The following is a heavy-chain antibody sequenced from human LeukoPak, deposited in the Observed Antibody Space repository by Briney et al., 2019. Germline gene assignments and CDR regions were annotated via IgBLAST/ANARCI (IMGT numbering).Heavy chain of an antibody. J-gene: IGHJ6*03. CDR2: INPNSGGT. CDR3: ARDTNCSSTSCLGSDYYYYYMDV. D-gene: IGHD2-2*01. CDR1: GYTFTGYY. Sequence: ASVKVSCKASGYTFTGYYMHWVRQAPGQGLEWMGWINPNSGGTNYAQKFQGRVTMTRDTSISTAYMELSRLRSDDTAVYYCARDTNCSSTSCLGSDYYYYYMDVWGKGTTVTVPS. V-gene: IGHV1-2*02.